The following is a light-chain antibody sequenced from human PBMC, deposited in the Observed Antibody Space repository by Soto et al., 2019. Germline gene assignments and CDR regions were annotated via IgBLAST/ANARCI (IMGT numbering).Light chain of an antibody. V-gene: IGLV2-14*01. CDR2: DVS. CDR1: SSDVGGYNY. J-gene: IGLJ1*01. CDR3: TSYTSSSPRVF. Sequence: SVLTQPASVSGSPGQSVTISCTGTSSDVGGYNYVSWYQQHPGKAPKLMIYDVSNRPSGVSNRFSGSKSGHPASLTISGPQGEGGAVFYCTSYTSSSPRVFFGTGTKVPAL.